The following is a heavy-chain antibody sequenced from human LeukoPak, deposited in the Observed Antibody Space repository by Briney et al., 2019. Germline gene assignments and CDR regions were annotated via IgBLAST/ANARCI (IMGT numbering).Heavy chain of an antibody. V-gene: IGHV4-34*01. J-gene: IGHJ4*02. D-gene: IGHD6-19*01. Sequence: PSETLSLTCTVSGGSISSYYWSWIRQTPGKGLEWIGEINHSGSTKYNPSLKSRVTISIDTSKNHFSLKLSSVTAADTAVYYCARTYSSGWYGGDWGQGTLVTVSS. CDR2: INHSGST. CDR3: ARTYSSGWYGGD. CDR1: GGSISSYY.